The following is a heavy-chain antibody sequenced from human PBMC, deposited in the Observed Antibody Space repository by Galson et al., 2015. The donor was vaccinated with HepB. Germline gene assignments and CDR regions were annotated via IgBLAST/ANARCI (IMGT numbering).Heavy chain of an antibody. CDR2: IYTNTGNP. Sequence: SVKVSCKASGYTFTSYAMNWVRQAPGQGLEWMGWIYTNTGNPTYAQGFTGRFVFSLDTSVSTAYLQISSLKAEDTAVYYCARDQVQYRNYYYYYGMDVWGQGTTVTVSS. D-gene: IGHD4-11*01. V-gene: IGHV7-4-1*02. J-gene: IGHJ6*02. CDR3: ARDQVQYRNYYYYYGMDV. CDR1: GYTFTSYA.